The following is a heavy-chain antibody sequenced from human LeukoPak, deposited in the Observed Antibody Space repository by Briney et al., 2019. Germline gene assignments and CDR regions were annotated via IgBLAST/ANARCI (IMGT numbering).Heavy chain of an antibody. D-gene: IGHD5-12*01. CDR2: ITRSGQNT. Sequence: GGSLTLSCAASGFPFGDFAMTWVRQVPGGGLQWVSTITRSGQNTYYADSVKGRFTISRDDYKGMLYLQMNSLRAEDTAMYYCVKDGYCSMPGCVIDALVVWGQGTVVTVSS. V-gene: IGHV3-23*01. CDR3: VKDGYCSMPGCVIDALVV. J-gene: IGHJ3*01. CDR1: GFPFGDFA.